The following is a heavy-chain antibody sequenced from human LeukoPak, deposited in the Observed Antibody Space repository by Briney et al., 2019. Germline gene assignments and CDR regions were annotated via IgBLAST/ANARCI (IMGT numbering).Heavy chain of an antibody. J-gene: IGHJ4*02. Sequence: SQTLSLTCTVSGGSISSGGYYWSWIRQHPGKGLEWIGYIYYSGSTYYNPSLKSRVTISVDTSKNQFSLKLSSVTAADTAVYYCARDQRPYSSSWCDYWGQGTLSPSPQ. CDR2: IYYSGST. CDR3: ARDQRPYSSSWCDY. V-gene: IGHV4-31*03. D-gene: IGHD6-13*01. CDR1: GGSISSGGYY.